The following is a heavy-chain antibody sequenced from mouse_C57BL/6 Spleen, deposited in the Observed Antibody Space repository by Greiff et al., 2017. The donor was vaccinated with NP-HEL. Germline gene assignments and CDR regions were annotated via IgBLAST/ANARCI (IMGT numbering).Heavy chain of an antibody. Sequence: VKLMESGAELVKPGASVKISCKASGYAFSSYWMNWVKQRPGKGLEWIGQIYPGDGDTNYNGKFKGKATLTADKSSSTAYMQLSSLTSEDSAVYFCARNGPSRLLFDYWGQGTTLTVSS. V-gene: IGHV1-80*01. J-gene: IGHJ2*01. D-gene: IGHD2-3*01. CDR3: ARNGPSRLLFDY. CDR2: IYPGDGDT. CDR1: GYAFSSYW.